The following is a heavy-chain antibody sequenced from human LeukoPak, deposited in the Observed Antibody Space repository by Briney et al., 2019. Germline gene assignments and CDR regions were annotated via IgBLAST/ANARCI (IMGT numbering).Heavy chain of an antibody. V-gene: IGHV3-30-3*01. J-gene: IGHJ4*02. D-gene: IGHD6-13*01. Sequence: GGSLRLSCAASGFTFSSYAMHWVRQAPGKGLEWVAVISYDGSNKYYADSVKGRFTISRDNSKNTLYLQMNSLRAEDTAVYYCARDSLVPRYFDYWGQGTLVTVSS. CDR3: ARDSLVPRYFDY. CDR2: ISYDGSNK. CDR1: GFTFSSYA.